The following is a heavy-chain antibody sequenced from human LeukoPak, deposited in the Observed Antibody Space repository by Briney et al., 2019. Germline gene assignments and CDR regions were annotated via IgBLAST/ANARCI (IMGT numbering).Heavy chain of an antibody. CDR1: GGSISSYY. CDR2: IYYSGST. V-gene: IGHV4-59*01. D-gene: IGHD4-17*01. J-gene: IGHJ6*02. Sequence: SETLSLTCTVSGGSISSYYWSWIRQPPGKGLEWIGYIYYSGSTIYNPSLKSRVTISVDTSKNQFSLKLSSVTAADTAVYYCARGPPGDYYYGMDVWGQGTTVTVSS. CDR3: ARGPPGDYYYGMDV.